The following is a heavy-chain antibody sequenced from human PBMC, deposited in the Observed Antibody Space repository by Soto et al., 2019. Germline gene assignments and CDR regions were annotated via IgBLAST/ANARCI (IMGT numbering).Heavy chain of an antibody. CDR2: INHSGST. CDR1: GGSFSGYY. V-gene: IGHV4-34*01. D-gene: IGHD4-17*01. J-gene: IGHJ4*02. Sequence: PSETLSLTCAVYGGSFSGYYWSWIRQPPGKGLERIGEINHSGSTNYNPSHKSRITISVDTSKNQFYLNLSSVTAADTAVYYCARGSYTPATVTTSLVGYYFDYWGQGTLVTVSS. CDR3: ARGSYTPATVTTSLVGYYFDY.